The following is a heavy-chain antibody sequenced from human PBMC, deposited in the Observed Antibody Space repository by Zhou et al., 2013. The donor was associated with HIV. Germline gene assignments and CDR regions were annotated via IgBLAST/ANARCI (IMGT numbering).Heavy chain of an antibody. CDR3: AKGGXEGGTLIHDY. V-gene: IGHV3-23*01. CDR2: ISGSGGRT. Sequence: VQLLESGGGLVQPGGSLRLSCAVSGFTFSSYAMSWVRQAPGRGLEWVSAISGSGGRTYYADSVLGRFSISRDNSKNTVYLQMDSLRVEDTAVYYCAKGGXEGGTLIHDYWGQGTLITVSS. CDR1: GFTFSSYA. J-gene: IGHJ4*02. D-gene: IGHD2-21*01.